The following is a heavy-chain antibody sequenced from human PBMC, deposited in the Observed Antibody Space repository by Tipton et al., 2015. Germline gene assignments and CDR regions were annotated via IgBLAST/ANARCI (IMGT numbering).Heavy chain of an antibody. CDR1: GASISSPNSF. V-gene: IGHV4-39*01. CDR3: ARGRGWLPTSVFDT. Sequence: TLSLTCTVSGASISSPNSFWGWIRQSPGKGLEWIGSILHRGTTYYNPSLRSRVSLSIDTSSNQFSLSLTSVTAADAGVYYCARGRGWLPTSVFDTWGQGTMVIVSS. J-gene: IGHJ3*02. CDR2: ILHRGTT. D-gene: IGHD5-24*01.